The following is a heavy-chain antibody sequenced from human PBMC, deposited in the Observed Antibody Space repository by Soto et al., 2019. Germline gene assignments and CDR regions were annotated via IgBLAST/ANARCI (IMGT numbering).Heavy chain of an antibody. CDR3: ARDDRNQDVSSGCAFDI. V-gene: IGHV1-69*13. J-gene: IGHJ3*02. Sequence: SVKVSCKASGGTFSSYAISWVRQAPGQGLEWMGGIIPIFGTANYAQKFQGRVTITADESTSTAYMELSSLRSEDTAVYYCARDDRNQDVSSGCAFDIWGQGTMVTV. CDR2: IIPIFGTA. D-gene: IGHD3-22*01. CDR1: GGTFSSYA.